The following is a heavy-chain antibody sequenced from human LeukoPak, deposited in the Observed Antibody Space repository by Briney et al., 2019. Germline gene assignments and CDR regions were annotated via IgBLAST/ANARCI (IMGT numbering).Heavy chain of an antibody. D-gene: IGHD3-22*01. CDR3: ARDKHHYYDSSGFDY. CDR2: ISNSGSTI. CDR1: KFTFSDYY. Sequence: GGSLRLSCAASKFTFSDYYMSWIRQAPGKGLEWVSYISNSGSTIYYADSVKGRFTISRDNAENSLYLQMNSLRAEDTAVYYCARDKHHYYDSSGFDYWGQGTLVTVSS. V-gene: IGHV3-11*04. J-gene: IGHJ4*02.